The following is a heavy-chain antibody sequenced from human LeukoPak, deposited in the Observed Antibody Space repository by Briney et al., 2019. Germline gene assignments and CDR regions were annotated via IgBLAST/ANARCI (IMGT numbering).Heavy chain of an antibody. J-gene: IGHJ3*02. CDR3: ARDRSTPVGAFDI. V-gene: IGHV3-53*01. Sequence: GGSLRLSCAASGFTVSSNYMSWVRQAPGKGLEWVSVIYSGGSTYYADSVKGRFTISRDNSKNTLYLQMNSLRAEDTAVYYCARDRSTPVGAFDIWGQGTMVTVSS. CDR2: IYSGGST. CDR1: GFTVSSNY. D-gene: IGHD5/OR15-5a*01.